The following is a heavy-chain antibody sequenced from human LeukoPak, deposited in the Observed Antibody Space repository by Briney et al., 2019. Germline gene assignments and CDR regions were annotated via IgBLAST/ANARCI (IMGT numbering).Heavy chain of an antibody. CDR2: INHSGST. V-gene: IGHV4-34*01. D-gene: IGHD3-10*01. J-gene: IGHJ6*03. CDR1: GGTFSGYY. Sequence: SDTLSLTCAVSGGTFSGYYWRWIRQPPGKRLEWIGEINHSGSTNYNPSLKSRVTISVDTSKNQSALKLSSVTAADTAVYYCARAERGLTYYYGSGRQYYMDVWGKGTTVTFSS. CDR3: ARAERGLTYYYGSGRQYYMDV.